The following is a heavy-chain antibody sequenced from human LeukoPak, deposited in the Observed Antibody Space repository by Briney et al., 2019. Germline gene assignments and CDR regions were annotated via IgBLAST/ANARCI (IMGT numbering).Heavy chain of an antibody. CDR2: ISYDGSNK. J-gene: IGHJ6*02. D-gene: IGHD4-17*01. CDR1: GFTFSSYA. Sequence: PGGSLRLSRAASGFTFSSYAMHWVRQAPGKGLEWVAVISYDGSNKYYADSVKGRFTISRDNSKNTLYLQMNSLRAEDTAVYYCAEGGDYGYYYYGMDVWGQGTTVTVSS. V-gene: IGHV3-30-3*01. CDR3: AEGGDYGYYYYGMDV.